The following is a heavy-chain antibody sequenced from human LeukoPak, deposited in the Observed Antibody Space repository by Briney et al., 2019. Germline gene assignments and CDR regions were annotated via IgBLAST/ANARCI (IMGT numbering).Heavy chain of an antibody. J-gene: IGHJ4*02. CDR1: GGSISSYY. V-gene: IGHV4-59*01. Sequence: SETLSLTCTVSGGSISSYYWSWIRQPPGKGLEWIGYIYYSGSTNYNPSLKSRVTISVDTSKNQFSLKLSSVTAADTAVYYCATGENYYDSSGYDYWGQGTLVTVSS. CDR3: ATGENYYDSSGYDY. D-gene: IGHD3-22*01. CDR2: IYYSGST.